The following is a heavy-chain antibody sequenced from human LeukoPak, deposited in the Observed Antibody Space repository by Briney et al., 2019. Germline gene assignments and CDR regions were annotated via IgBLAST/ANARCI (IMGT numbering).Heavy chain of an antibody. V-gene: IGHV3-30*02. D-gene: IGHD2-2*02. CDR2: IRFDGTTT. Sequence: GGSLRLSCEASGFTFSDYAMQRLRQAPGKGLEWVAFIRFDGTTTYYADPVKGRFVISRDNSKKTLFLQMNSLRPEDTALYFCVKGSYTTPVVPGVYWGQGALVSVSS. J-gene: IGHJ4*02. CDR1: GFTFSDYA. CDR3: VKGSYTTPVVPGVY.